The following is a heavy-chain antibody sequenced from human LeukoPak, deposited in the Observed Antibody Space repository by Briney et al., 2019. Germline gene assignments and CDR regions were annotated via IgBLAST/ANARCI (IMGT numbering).Heavy chain of an antibody. D-gene: IGHD2-2*01. CDR2: IKQDGSEE. CDR3: ARGVPWHYYFDY. J-gene: IGHJ4*02. V-gene: IGHV3-7*04. CDR1: GFAFGTYW. Sequence: GGSLRLSCAASGFAFGTYWMTWVRQAPGKGLEWVAHIKQDGSEEYYVDSVRGRFTISRDNAQNSLYLQINSLRAEDTAVYYCARGVPWHYYFDYWGQGTLVTVSS.